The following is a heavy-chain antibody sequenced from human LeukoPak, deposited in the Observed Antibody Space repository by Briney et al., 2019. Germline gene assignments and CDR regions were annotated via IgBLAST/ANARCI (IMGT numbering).Heavy chain of an antibody. CDR3: ARVGLSDCSSTSCYPPLDY. D-gene: IGHD2-2*01. CDR1: GFTFSSYW. J-gene: IGHJ4*02. CDR2: IKQDGSEK. Sequence: GGSLRLSCAASGFTFSSYWMSWVRQAPGKGLEWVANIKQDGSEKYYVDSVKGRFTISRDNAKNSLYLQMNSLRAEDTAVYYYARVGLSDCSSTSCYPPLDYWGQGTLVTVSS. V-gene: IGHV3-7*01.